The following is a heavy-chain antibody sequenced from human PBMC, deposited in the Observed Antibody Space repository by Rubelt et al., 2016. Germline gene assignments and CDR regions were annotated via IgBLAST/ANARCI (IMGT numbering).Heavy chain of an antibody. Sequence: QVQLVQSGAEVKKPGASVKVSCKASGYTFTSYYMHWVRQAPGQGLEWMGIINPSGGSTSYAKEFQVRVPMTRDTSTSTVDMGLSSLGSEDTAVYYWARNHYSSSWYLNPWGQGTLVTVSS. D-gene: IGHD6-13*01. CDR2: INPSGGST. CDR3: ARNHYSSSWYLNP. V-gene: IGHV1-46*01. J-gene: IGHJ5*02. CDR1: GYTFTSYY.